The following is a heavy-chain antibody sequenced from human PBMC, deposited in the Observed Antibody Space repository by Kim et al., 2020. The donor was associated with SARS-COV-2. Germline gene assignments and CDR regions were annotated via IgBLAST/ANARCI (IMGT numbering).Heavy chain of an antibody. CDR3: AKDQRSGSYYLGAFDI. J-gene: IGHJ3*02. D-gene: IGHD1-26*01. V-gene: IGHV3-9*01. Sequence: GGSLRLSCAASGFTFDIYAMHWVRQAPGKGLEWVSGIDWNSGKIGYADSVKGRFTISRDNAKNSLYLQMNSLRTDDTALYYCAKDQRSGSYYLGAFDIWG. CDR2: IDWNSGKI. CDR1: GFTFDIYA.